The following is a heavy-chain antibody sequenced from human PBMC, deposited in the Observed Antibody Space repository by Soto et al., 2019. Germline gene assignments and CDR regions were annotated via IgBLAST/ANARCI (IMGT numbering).Heavy chain of an antibody. Sequence: QVQLVQSGAEVKKPGSSVKVSCKASGGTFSSYAISWVRQAPGQGLEWMGGIIPIFGTANYAQKSQGRVMITADESTSTAYMELSSLRCEDTAVYYCARDAGIYDYVWRSYRPYYFDYWGQGNLVTVSA. V-gene: IGHV1-69*12. D-gene: IGHD3-16*02. CDR3: ARDAGIYDYVWRSYRPYYFDY. CDR1: GGTFSSYA. J-gene: IGHJ4*02. CDR2: IIPIFGTA.